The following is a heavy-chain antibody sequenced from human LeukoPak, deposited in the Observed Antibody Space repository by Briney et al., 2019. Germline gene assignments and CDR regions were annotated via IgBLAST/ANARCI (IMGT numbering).Heavy chain of an antibody. J-gene: IGHJ5*02. CDR2: IKQDGSEK. CDR1: GFTFSSYW. V-gene: IGHV3-7*01. CDR3: ARDQTYYYDSSGYSQFDP. D-gene: IGHD3-22*01. Sequence: GGSLRLSCAASGFTFSSYWMSWVRQAPGKGLEWVANIKQDGSEKYYVDSVKGRFTISRDNAKNSLYLQMNSLRAEDTAVYYCARDQTYYYDSSGYSQFDPWGQGTLVTVSS.